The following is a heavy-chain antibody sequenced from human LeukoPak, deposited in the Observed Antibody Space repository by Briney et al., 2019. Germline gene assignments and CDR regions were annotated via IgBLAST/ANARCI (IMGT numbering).Heavy chain of an antibody. CDR2: IYYSGST. CDR3: ARDYPGSWAKDENAFDI. D-gene: IGHD2-15*01. Sequence: SETLSLTCTVSGGSISSSSYYWGWIRQPPGKGLEWIGSIYYSGSTYYNPSLKSRVTISVDTSKNQFSLKLSSVTAADTAVYYCARDYPGSWAKDENAFDIWGQGTMVTVSS. J-gene: IGHJ3*02. V-gene: IGHV4-39*07. CDR1: GGSISSSSYY.